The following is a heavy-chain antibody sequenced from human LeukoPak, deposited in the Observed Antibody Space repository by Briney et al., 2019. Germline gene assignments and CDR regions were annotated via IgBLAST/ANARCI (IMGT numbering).Heavy chain of an antibody. J-gene: IGHJ4*02. Sequence: ASVKVSCTASGDTFSSYAINWVRQAPGQGLEWMGRIIPIFGIANYAQKFQGRVTITADKSTSTAYMELSSLRSEDTAVYYCAREGSSGSENYSDYWGQGTLVTVSS. CDR1: GDTFSSYA. CDR3: AREGSSGSENYSDY. V-gene: IGHV1-69*04. CDR2: IIPIFGIA. D-gene: IGHD6-19*01.